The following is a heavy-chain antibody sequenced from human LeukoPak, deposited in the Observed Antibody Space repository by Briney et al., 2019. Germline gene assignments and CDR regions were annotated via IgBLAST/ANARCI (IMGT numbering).Heavy chain of an antibody. J-gene: IGHJ4*02. D-gene: IGHD3-16*02. V-gene: IGHV3-33*08. CDR3: ASSTYDYVWGSYLQFDY. Sequence: GGSLRLSCAASGFTFTTYALHWVRQAPGKGLEWVAVIWYDGSNKYYADSVKGRFTISRDNSKNTLYLQMNSLRAEDTAVYYCASSTYDYVWGSYLQFDYWGQGTLVTVSS. CDR1: GFTFTTYA. CDR2: IWYDGSNK.